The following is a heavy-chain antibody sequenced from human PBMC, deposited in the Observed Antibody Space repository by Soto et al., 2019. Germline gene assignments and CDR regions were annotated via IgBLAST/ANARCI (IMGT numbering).Heavy chain of an antibody. CDR3: TTDTLSGSGSYYNVIPPGY. V-gene: IGHV6-1*01. CDR2: TYYWSTWKN. D-gene: IGHD3-10*01. Sequence: PSQTLSLTCAISGDSVSSHTIAWNWIRKSPSRGLEWLGRTYYWSTWKNDYAESVKSRITVNPDTSNNQFSLQMNSLKTEDTAVYYCTTDTLSGSGSYYNVIPPGYWGQGTLVTVSS. J-gene: IGHJ4*02. CDR1: GDSVSSHTIA.